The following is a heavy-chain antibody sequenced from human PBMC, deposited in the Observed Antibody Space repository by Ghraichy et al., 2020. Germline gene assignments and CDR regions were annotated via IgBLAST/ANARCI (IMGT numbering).Heavy chain of an antibody. CDR2: IYYSGST. D-gene: IGHD2-2*01. CDR1: RGSISSSSYY. V-gene: IGHV4-39*01. J-gene: IGHJ5*02. CDR3: ARLSQLLSHWFDP. Sequence: SETLSLTCTVSRGSISSSSYYWGWIRQSPGKGLEWIGSIYYSGSTYYNPSLKSRVTISVDTSKNQFSLKLSSVTAADTAVYYCARLSQLLSHWFDPWGQGTLVTVSS.